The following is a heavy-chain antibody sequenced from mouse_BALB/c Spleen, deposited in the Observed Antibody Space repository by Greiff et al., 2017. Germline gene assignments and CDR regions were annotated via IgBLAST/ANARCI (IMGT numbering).Heavy chain of an antibody. CDR3: ARIYDGYYEGFAY. CDR2: ISSGGSYT. CDR1: GFTFSSYA. Sequence: EVKVEESGGGLVKPGGSLKLSCAASGFTFSSYAMSWVRQSPEKRLEWVAEISSGGSYTYYPDTVTGRFTISRDNAKNTLYLEMSSLRSEDTAMYYCARIYDGYYEGFAYWGQGTLVTVSA. J-gene: IGHJ3*01. D-gene: IGHD2-3*01. V-gene: IGHV5-9-4*01.